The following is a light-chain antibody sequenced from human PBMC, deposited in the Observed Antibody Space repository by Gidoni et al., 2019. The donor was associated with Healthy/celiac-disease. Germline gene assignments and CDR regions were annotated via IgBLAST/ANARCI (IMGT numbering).Light chain of an antibody. V-gene: IGKV2-29*02. CDR3: MQGKDHPYT. J-gene: IGKJ2*01. CDR1: QSLLHRDGRTY. CDR2: EVS. Sequence: DIVMTQTPLSLSVTPGQPASISCKSSQSLLHRDGRTYLYWFLQKSGQSPQLLIYEVSSRLSGVSDRFSGSGSGTDFTLYISRVEAEDVGAYFCMQGKDHPYTFGQGTKLEIK.